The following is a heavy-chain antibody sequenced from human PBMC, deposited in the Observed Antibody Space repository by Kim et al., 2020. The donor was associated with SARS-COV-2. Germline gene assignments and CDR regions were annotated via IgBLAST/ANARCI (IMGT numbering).Heavy chain of an antibody. CDR2: INHSGST. D-gene: IGHD2-2*01. J-gene: IGHJ6*03. Sequence: SETLSLTCAVYGGSFSGYYWSWIRQPPGKGLEWIGEINHSGSTNYNPSLKSRVTISVDTSKNQFSLKLSSVTAADTAVYYCARVVVVPAAMWGYYYYYM. CDR1: GGSFSGYY. V-gene: IGHV4-34*01. CDR3: ARVVVVPAAMWGYYYYYM.